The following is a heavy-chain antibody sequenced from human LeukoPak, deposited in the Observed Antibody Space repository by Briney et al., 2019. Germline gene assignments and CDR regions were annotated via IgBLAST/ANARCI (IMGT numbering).Heavy chain of an antibody. Sequence: GRSLRLSCAASGFTFDDYAMHWVRQAPGKGLEWVSGISWNSGSIVYADSVKGRFTTSRDNAKNSLYLQMNSLRAEDTALYYCAKDGDYYGSGSYWGNWFDPWGQGTLVTVSS. CDR2: ISWNSGSI. CDR3: AKDGDYYGSGSYWGNWFDP. CDR1: GFTFDDYA. V-gene: IGHV3-9*01. D-gene: IGHD3-10*01. J-gene: IGHJ5*02.